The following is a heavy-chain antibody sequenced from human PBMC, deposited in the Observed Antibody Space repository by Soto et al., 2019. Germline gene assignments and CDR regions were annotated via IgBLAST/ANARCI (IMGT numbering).Heavy chain of an antibody. Sequence: EVQLVESGGGLVQPGGSLRLSCAASGFTFSSYSMNWVRQAPGKGLEWVSYISSSSSTIYYADSVKGRFTISRDNAKNSLYLQMHSLRAEDTAVYYCARRAAAGTAGYYYYGMDVWGQGTTVTVSS. D-gene: IGHD6-13*01. CDR1: GFTFSSYS. V-gene: IGHV3-48*01. CDR3: ARRAAAGTAGYYYYGMDV. CDR2: ISSSSSTI. J-gene: IGHJ6*02.